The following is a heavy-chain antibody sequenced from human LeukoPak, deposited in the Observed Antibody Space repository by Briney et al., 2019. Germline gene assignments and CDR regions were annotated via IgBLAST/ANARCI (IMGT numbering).Heavy chain of an antibody. D-gene: IGHD6-13*01. Sequence: GGSLRLSCAASGFTFSTYGVYWVRQAPGKGLEWVSSNSGGSTYYADSVKGRFTISRDNSKNTLYLQMNSLRAEDTPVYYCAKDVHERAYSSSWAFDIWGQGTMVTVSS. CDR2: NSGGST. CDR1: GFTFSTYG. V-gene: IGHV3-23*01. J-gene: IGHJ3*02. CDR3: AKDVHERAYSSSWAFDI.